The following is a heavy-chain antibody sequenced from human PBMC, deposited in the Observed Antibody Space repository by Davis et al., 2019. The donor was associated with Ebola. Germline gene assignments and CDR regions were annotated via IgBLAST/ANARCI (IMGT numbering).Heavy chain of an antibody. CDR1: GDTFSSYD. Sequence: AASVKVSCKASGDTFSSYDINWVRQAPGQGLEWMGIINPSGGSTSYAQKFQGRVTMTRDTSTSTVYMELSSLRSEDTAVYYCARDSRKGYYGSGMGVGMDVWGQGTTVTVSS. J-gene: IGHJ6*02. V-gene: IGHV1-46*01. D-gene: IGHD3-10*01. CDR3: ARDSRKGYYGSGMGVGMDV. CDR2: INPSGGST.